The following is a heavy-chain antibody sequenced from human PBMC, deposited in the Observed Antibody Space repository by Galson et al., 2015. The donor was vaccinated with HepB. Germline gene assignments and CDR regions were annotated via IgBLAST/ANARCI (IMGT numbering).Heavy chain of an antibody. D-gene: IGHD2/OR15-2a*01. CDR1: DGSINSYY. V-gene: IGHV4-59*01. Sequence: TLSLTCNVSDGSINSYYWSWIRQPPGRGLEWIGYIYNDGSTIYIPSLKNRATMSLDASKRQISLRVTSVTAADTAVYYCARGRSEYGRSESWGRGTLVIVSS. CDR3: ARGRSEYGRSES. CDR2: IYNDGST. J-gene: IGHJ5*02.